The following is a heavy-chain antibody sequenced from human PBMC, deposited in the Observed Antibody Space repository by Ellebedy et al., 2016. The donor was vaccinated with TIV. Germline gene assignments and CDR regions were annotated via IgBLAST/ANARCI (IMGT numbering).Heavy chain of an antibody. V-gene: IGHV4-34*12. D-gene: IGHD4-17*01. CDR2: IVHTGAT. CDR3: ARHSTVTTIGT. J-gene: IGHJ5*02. Sequence: MPSETLSLTCAVSGGSLSGYYWSWIRQPPGKGLEWIGEIVHTGATHYNPSLTSRVTISVDTSKNQFSLKLSSVTAADTAIFYCARHSTVTTIGTWGQGALVTVSS. CDR1: GGSLSGYY.